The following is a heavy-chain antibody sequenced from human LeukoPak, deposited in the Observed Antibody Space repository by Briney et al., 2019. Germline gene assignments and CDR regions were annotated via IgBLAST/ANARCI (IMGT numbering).Heavy chain of an antibody. Sequence: SETLSLTCTVSGGSISSYYWSWIRQPPGKGLEWIGYIYYSGSTNYNPSLKSRVTISVDTSKNRLSLKLSSVTAADTAVYYCARYRGGHYGMDVWGQGTTVTVSS. D-gene: IGHD2-15*01. CDR3: ARYRGGHYGMDV. CDR2: IYYSGST. CDR1: GGSISSYY. J-gene: IGHJ6*02. V-gene: IGHV4-59*01.